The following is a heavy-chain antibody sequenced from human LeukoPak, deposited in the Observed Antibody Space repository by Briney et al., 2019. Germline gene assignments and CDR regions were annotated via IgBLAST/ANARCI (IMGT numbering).Heavy chain of an antibody. Sequence: GGSLRLSCAASGFTFSSSWMHWVRQAPEKGLVWVSRINSDGSSTSYADSVKGRFTISRDNSKNTLYLQMNSLRAEDTALYFCAKKAQYNGNYPLDYWGQGTLVTVSS. J-gene: IGHJ4*02. CDR2: INSDGSST. V-gene: IGHV3-74*01. CDR3: AKKAQYNGNYPLDY. CDR1: GFTFSSSW. D-gene: IGHD1-26*01.